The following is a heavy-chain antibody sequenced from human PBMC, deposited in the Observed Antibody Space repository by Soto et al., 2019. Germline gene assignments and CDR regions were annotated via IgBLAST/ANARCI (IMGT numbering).Heavy chain of an antibody. CDR2: IDPSGGST. V-gene: IGHV1-46*01. CDR3: ARDLLAAATSGWFDP. D-gene: IGHD6-13*01. J-gene: IGHJ5*02. CDR1: GYTFTSYY. Sequence: ASVKVSCMASGYTFTSYYMRWVRQAPGQGLEWMGIIDPSGGSTSYAQKFQGRVTMTRDTSTSTVYMELSSLRSEDTAVYYCARDLLAAATSGWFDPWGQGTLVTVSS.